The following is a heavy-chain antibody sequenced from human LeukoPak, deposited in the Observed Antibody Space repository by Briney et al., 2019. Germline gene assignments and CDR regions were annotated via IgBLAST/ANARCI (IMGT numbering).Heavy chain of an antibody. CDR2: IIPIFGTA. D-gene: IGHD3-22*01. CDR1: GGTFSSYA. J-gene: IGHJ3*02. V-gene: IGHV1-69*05. Sequence: GASVKVSCKASGGTFSSYAISWVRQAPGQGLEWMGGIIPIFGTANYAQKFQGRVTITTDESTSTAYMELSSLRSEDTAVYYCARPPLPYYYDSSGTKGYAFDIWGQGTMVTVYS. CDR3: ARPPLPYYYDSSGTKGYAFDI.